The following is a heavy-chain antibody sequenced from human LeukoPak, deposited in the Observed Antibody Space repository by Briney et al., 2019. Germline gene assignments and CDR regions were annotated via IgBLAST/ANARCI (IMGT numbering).Heavy chain of an antibody. D-gene: IGHD3-22*01. CDR1: GFTVTSNY. Sequence: GSLRLSCAASGFTVTSNYMTWVRQAPGKGLEWVSIIYSDGRSFFADFVKGRFTISRDTSKNTLHLQMNSLRAEDTAVYYCASGIVEGGYFSGPVEYWGQGTLVTVSS. V-gene: IGHV3-53*01. CDR2: IYSDGRS. J-gene: IGHJ4*02. CDR3: ASGIVEGGYFSGPVEY.